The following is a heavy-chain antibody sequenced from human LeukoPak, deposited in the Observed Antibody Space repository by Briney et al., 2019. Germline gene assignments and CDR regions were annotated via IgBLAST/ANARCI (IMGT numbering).Heavy chain of an antibody. J-gene: IGHJ4*02. CDR1: GGSISSGGYS. CDR2: IYHSGST. D-gene: IGHD1-14*01. Sequence: PSETLSLTCAVSGGSISSGGYSWSWIRQPPGKGLEWIGYIYHSGSTYYNPSLKSRVTISVDTSKNQFSLKLSSVTAADTAVYYCARETGRLTYYFDYWGQGTLVTVSS. CDR3: ARETGRLTYYFDY. V-gene: IGHV4-30-2*01.